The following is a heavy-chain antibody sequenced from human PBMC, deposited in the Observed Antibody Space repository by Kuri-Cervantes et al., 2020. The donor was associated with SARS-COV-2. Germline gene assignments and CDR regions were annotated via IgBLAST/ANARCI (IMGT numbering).Heavy chain of an antibody. CDR2: ISSSSSTI. CDR3: ARSARAAGTYYYYGMDV. J-gene: IGHJ6*02. V-gene: IGHV3-48*01. D-gene: IGHD6-13*01. CDR1: GFNFSRTD. Sequence: GESLKISCAASGFNFSRTDMHWVRQAPGKGLEWVSYISSSSSTIYYADSVKGRFTISRDNAKNSLYLQMNSLRAEDTAVYYCARSARAAGTYYYYGMDVWGQGTTVTVSS.